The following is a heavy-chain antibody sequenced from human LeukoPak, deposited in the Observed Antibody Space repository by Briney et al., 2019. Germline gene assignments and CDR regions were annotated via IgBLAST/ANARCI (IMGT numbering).Heavy chain of an antibody. CDR2: ISPSGSTM. J-gene: IGHJ4*02. Sequence: PGGSLRLSCAVSGFTFSRYEMSWVRQAPGKGLEWISFISPSGSTMYYVDSVKGRFIISRDNAKDSLYLQMNSLGVEDTAVYYCASDPRGPDYWGQGTLVTVSS. CDR3: ASDPRGPDY. V-gene: IGHV3-48*03. CDR1: GFTFSRYE.